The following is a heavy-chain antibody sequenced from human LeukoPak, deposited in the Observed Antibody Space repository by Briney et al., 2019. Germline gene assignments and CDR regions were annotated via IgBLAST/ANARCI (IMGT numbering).Heavy chain of an antibody. CDR1: GYSISSGYY. V-gene: IGHV4-38-2*01. J-gene: IGHJ3*02. D-gene: IGHD3-3*01. CDR2: IYHSGIP. CDR3: ARWDSGEWFHDAFDI. Sequence: SETLSLTCVVSGYSISSGYYWGGTRKPPGKGREGIGSIYHSGIPYYTPSLKSRVTISVDTSTNQFSLKLRSVTAADTALYYCARWDSGEWFHDAFDIWGQGTRVTVSS.